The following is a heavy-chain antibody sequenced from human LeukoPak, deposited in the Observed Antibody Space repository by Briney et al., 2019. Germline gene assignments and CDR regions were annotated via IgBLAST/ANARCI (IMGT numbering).Heavy chain of an antibody. V-gene: IGHV3-21*01. J-gene: IGHJ3*02. CDR3: ARDREYDSSGYYDDAFDI. CDR2: ISSSSSYI. Sequence: GGSLRLSCAASGFTFSSYAMSWVRQAPGKGLEWVSSISSSSSYIYYADSVKGRFTISRDNAKNSLYLQMNSLRAEDTAVYYCARDREYDSSGYYDDAFDIWGQGTMVTVSS. CDR1: GFTFSSYA. D-gene: IGHD3-22*01.